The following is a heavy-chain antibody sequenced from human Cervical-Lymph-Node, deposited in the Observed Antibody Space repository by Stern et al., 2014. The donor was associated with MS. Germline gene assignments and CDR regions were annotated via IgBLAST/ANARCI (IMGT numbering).Heavy chain of an antibody. CDR2: IIPMFGAP. Sequence: VQLEESGAEVKKPGSSVTVSCKTSGGTFSTNALSWVRQAPGQGLEWVGGIIPMFGAPFYAPDFQGRVTITADESTSTVYMEVTSLRYNDTAVYFCARNRLRFGGPSSRRGSGMDVWGQGTRVTVSS. V-gene: IGHV1-69*01. CDR1: GGTFSTNA. CDR3: ARNRLRFGGPSSRRGSGMDV. D-gene: IGHD3-3*01. J-gene: IGHJ6*02.